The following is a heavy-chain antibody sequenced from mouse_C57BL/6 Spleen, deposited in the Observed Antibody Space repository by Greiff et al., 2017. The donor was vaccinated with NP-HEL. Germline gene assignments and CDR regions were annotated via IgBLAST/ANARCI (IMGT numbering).Heavy chain of an antibody. CDR3: ARGGGYGSTYYAMDY. J-gene: IGHJ4*01. V-gene: IGHV3-6*01. D-gene: IGHD1-1*01. CDR1: GYSITSGYY. Sequence: EVQLQQSGPGLVKPSQSLSLTCSVTGYSITSGYYWNWIRQFPGNKLEWMGYISYDGSNNYNPSLKNRISITRDTSKNQFFLKLNSVTTEDTATYYCARGGGYGSTYYAMDYWGQGTSVTVSS. CDR2: ISYDGSN.